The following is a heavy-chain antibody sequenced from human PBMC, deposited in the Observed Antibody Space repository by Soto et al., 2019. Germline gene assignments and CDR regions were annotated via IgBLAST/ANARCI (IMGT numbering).Heavy chain of an antibody. J-gene: IGHJ3*02. CDR3: ARDGGTVTTAFDI. CDR1: GGTFSSYT. Sequence: QVQLVQSGAEVKKPGSSVKVSCQASGGTFSSYTISWVRQAPGQGLEWMGRIIPILGIANYAQKFQGRVTITADKATSTAYMELSSLSSEDTAVYYCARDGGTVTTAFDIWGQGTMVTVSS. CDR2: IIPILGIA. V-gene: IGHV1-69*08. D-gene: IGHD4-4*01.